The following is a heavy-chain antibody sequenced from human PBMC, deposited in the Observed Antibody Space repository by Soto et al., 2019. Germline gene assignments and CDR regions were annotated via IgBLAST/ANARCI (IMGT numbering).Heavy chain of an antibody. CDR1: GGSTSSDNY. J-gene: IGHJ4*02. CDR2: IYYSGNT. Sequence: PSETLSLTCAVYGGSTSSDNYWSWIRQPPGKGLEWIGHIYYSGNTDYNPSLKSRLAISIDTSKNQSSLKLSSVTAADTAVYFCAREGGESSDGLYYFDSWGQGSLVTVSS. D-gene: IGHD3-16*01. CDR3: AREGGESSDGLYYFDS. V-gene: IGHV4-30-4*01.